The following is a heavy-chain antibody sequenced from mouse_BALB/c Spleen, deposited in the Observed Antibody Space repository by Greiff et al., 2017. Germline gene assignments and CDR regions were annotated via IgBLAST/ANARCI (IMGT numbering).Heavy chain of an antibody. Sequence: EVHLVESGGGLVQPGGSMKLSCVASGFTFSNYWMNWVRQSPEKGLEWVAEIRLKSNNYATHYAESVKGRFTISRDDSKSSVYLQMNNLRAEDTGMYYCTGVPFAYWGQGTLVTVCA. J-gene: IGHJ3*01. CDR2: IRLKSNNYAT. CDR1: GFTFSNYW. CDR3: TGVPFAY. D-gene: IGHD2-14*01. V-gene: IGHV6-6*02.